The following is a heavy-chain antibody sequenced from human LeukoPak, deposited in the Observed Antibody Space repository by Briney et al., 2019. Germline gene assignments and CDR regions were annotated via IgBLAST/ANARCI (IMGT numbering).Heavy chain of an antibody. Sequence: ASVKVSCKASGYTFTAYHIHWVRQAPGQGLEWMGYVNSETGGTNYAQQFQGRVTMTRDTSINTAYMELSRLKSDDSAVYYCARVEGSAATGGDWGQGTLVTVSS. CDR2: VNSETGGT. J-gene: IGHJ4*02. D-gene: IGHD1-1*01. CDR3: ARVEGSAATGGD. V-gene: IGHV1-2*02. CDR1: GYTFTAYH.